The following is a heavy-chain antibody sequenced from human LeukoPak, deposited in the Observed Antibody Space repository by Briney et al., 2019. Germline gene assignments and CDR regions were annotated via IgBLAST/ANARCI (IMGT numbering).Heavy chain of an antibody. CDR1: GFTFXXYA. CDR3: AKKYYDYVWGSYDSWSFDY. J-gene: IGHJ4*02. Sequence: GSLRLXXXXSGFTFXXYAMSWVRQAPGKGLEWVSAISGSGGSTYYADSVKGRFTISRDNSKSTLYLQMNSLRAEDTAVYYCAKKYYDYVWGSYDSWSFDYWGQGTLVTVSS. D-gene: IGHD3-16*01. CDR2: ISGSGGST. V-gene: IGHV3-23*01.